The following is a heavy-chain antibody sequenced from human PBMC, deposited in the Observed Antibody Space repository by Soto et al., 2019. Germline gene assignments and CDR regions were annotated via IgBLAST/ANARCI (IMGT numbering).Heavy chain of an antibody. J-gene: IGHJ4*02. CDR1: GFTFSSYW. CDR3: ARDYEATPSTWMFDY. D-gene: IGHD3-3*01. Sequence: GGSLRLSCAASGFTFSSYWMHWVRQAPGKGLVWVSRINSDGSSTSYADSVKGRFTISRDNAKNTLYLQMNSLRAEDTAVYYCARDYEATPSTWMFDYWGQGTLVTVSS. CDR2: INSDGSST. V-gene: IGHV3-74*01.